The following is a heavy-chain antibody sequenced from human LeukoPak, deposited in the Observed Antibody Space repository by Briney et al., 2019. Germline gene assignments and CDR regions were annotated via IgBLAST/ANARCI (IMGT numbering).Heavy chain of an antibody. D-gene: IGHD6-13*01. CDR3: ARGGPIAVADDDFDY. J-gene: IGHJ4*02. V-gene: IGHV3-21*01. Sequence: GGSLRLSCAASGFTFSSYSMNWVRQAPGKGLEWVSSISSSSSYIYYADSVKGRFTISRDNAKNSLYLQMNSLRAEDTAVYYCARGGPIAVADDDFDYWGQGTLVTVSS. CDR1: GFTFSSYS. CDR2: ISSSSSYI.